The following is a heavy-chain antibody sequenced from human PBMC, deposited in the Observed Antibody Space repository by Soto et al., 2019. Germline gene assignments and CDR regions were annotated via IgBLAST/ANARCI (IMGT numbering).Heavy chain of an antibody. J-gene: IGHJ5*02. CDR1: GGSISSDY. Sequence: SETLSLTCTVSGGSISSDYWSWIRLPPGKGLEWIGYIYYSGTTYYNPSLKSRVTISVDTSKNQFSLKLSSVTAADTAVYYCARQSSNLYINWFDPWGQGTLVTVSS. CDR3: ARQSSNLYINWFDP. D-gene: IGHD6-13*01. CDR2: IYYSGTT. V-gene: IGHV4-59*08.